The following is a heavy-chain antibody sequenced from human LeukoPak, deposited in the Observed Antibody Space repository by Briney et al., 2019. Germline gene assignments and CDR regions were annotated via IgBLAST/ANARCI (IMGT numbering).Heavy chain of an antibody. J-gene: IGHJ5*02. Sequence: PSETLSLTCTVSGGSVSNGSYYWGWIRQPPGKGLEWIGSIYHSGSTNFNPSLKSRVTISVDTPKNQFSLKLSSVTAADTAVYYCAREGTAGTNLNWFDPWGQGTLVTVSS. CDR1: GGSVSNGSYY. CDR3: AREGTAGTNLNWFDP. CDR2: IYHSGST. V-gene: IGHV4-39*07. D-gene: IGHD1-1*01.